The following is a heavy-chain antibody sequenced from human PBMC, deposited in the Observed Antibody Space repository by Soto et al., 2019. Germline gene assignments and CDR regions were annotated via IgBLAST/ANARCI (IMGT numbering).Heavy chain of an antibody. CDR1: GFTFSNYG. D-gene: IGHD7-27*01. CDR2: ISYDGSNK. CDR3: AKDLGHGGRGAFDI. J-gene: IGHJ3*02. V-gene: IGHV3-30*18. Sequence: PGGSLRLSCAASGFTFSNYGMHWVRQAPGKGLEWVAVISYDGSNKYYADSVKGRFTISRDNSKNTLYLQMNSLRAEDTAVYYCAKDLGHGGRGAFDIWGQGTMVTVSS.